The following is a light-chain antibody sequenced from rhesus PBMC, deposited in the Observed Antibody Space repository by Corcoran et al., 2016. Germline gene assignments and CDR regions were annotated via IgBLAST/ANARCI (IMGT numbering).Light chain of an antibody. V-gene: IGKV1-74*01. Sequence: DIQMTQSPSSLSASVGDRVTITCRASENVNNYLHWYQQKPGKAPKLLIYKASTLQSGVPSRFSGSGSGTDFTLTIISLQPEDFATYYCQHSYGTPYSFGRGTKVEIK. CDR2: KAS. J-gene: IGKJ2*01. CDR1: ENVNNY. CDR3: QHSYGTPYS.